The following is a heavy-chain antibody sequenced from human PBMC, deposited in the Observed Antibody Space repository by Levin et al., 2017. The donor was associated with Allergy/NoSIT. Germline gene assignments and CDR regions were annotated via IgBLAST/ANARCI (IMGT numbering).Heavy chain of an antibody. CDR1: GFTFSSYA. CDR2: ISGSGGNT. V-gene: IGHV3-23*01. Sequence: GESLKISCAASGFTFSSYAMSWVRQGPGKGLEWVSAISGSGGNTYYADSVKGRFTISRDNSENTLYLQMNSLRAEDTAIYYCAKKGGAYYYGSGSYYAAWGQGTMVTVSS. CDR3: AKKGGAYYYGSGSYYAA. J-gene: IGHJ3*01. D-gene: IGHD3-10*01.